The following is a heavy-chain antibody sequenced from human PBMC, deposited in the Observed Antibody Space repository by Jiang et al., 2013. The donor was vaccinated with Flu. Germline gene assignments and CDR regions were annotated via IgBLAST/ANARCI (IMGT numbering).Heavy chain of an antibody. Sequence: ETLSLTCTVSGGSISSYYWSWIRQPPGKGLEWIGYIYYSGSTNYNPSLKSRVTISVDTSKNQFSLKLSSVTAADTAVYYCARHAEYDSSGYYQYYFDYWGQGTLVTVSS. CDR1: GGSISSYY. CDR2: IYYSGST. D-gene: IGHD3-22*01. CDR3: ARHAEYDSSGYYQYYFDY. J-gene: IGHJ4*02. V-gene: IGHV4-59*08.